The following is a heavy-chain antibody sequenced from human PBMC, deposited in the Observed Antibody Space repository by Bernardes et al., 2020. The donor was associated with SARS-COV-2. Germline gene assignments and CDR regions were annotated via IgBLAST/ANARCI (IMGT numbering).Heavy chain of an antibody. D-gene: IGHD3-3*01. V-gene: IGHV3-30*18. CDR2: ISYDGSNK. CDR1: GFTFSSYG. CDR3: AKDSTSGYSENWFDP. Sequence: GSLRLSCAASGFTFSSYGMHWVRQAPGKGLEWVAVISYDGSNKYYADSVKGRFTISRDNSKNTLYLQMNSLRAEDTAVYYCAKDSTSGYSENWFDPWGQGTLVTVSS. J-gene: IGHJ5*02.